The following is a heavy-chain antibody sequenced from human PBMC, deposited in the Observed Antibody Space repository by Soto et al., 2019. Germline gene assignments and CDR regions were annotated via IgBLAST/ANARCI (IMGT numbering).Heavy chain of an antibody. CDR3: AREIYGGNGGFDY. Sequence: ASVEVSCKASGNTLAGYYIHWVRQAPGEGLEGMGWINPNSGGTNYAQKFQGRVTMTRDTCISTAYMELSSLRSDDTAVYYCAREIYGGNGGFDYWGQGPLITF. CDR1: GNTLAGYY. D-gene: IGHD5-12*01. V-gene: IGHV1-2*02. CDR2: INPNSGGT. J-gene: IGHJ4*02.